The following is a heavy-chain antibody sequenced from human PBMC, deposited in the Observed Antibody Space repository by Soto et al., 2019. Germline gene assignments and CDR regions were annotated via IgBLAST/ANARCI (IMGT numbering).Heavy chain of an antibody. J-gene: IGHJ3*02. CDR3: AKRKVTHVVAATLSGAFDI. V-gene: IGHV3-23*01. CDR1: GFTFSSYS. CDR2: ISGSGGST. Sequence: GSLRLSWAASGFTFSSYSISWVRQAPGKGLEWVSAISGSGGSTYYADSVKGRFTISRDNSKNTLYLQMNSLRAEDTAVYYCAKRKVTHVVAATLSGAFDIWGQGTMVTVSS. D-gene: IGHD2-15*01.